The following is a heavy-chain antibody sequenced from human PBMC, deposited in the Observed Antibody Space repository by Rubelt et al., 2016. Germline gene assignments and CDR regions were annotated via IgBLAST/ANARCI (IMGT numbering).Heavy chain of an antibody. D-gene: IGHD3-3*01. V-gene: IGHV3-74*01. CDR2: ISGSGGST. CDR3: ARDGSEWSRDY. Sequence: EVQLVESGGGLVQPGGSLRLSCAASGFTFSNYWMHWVRQVPGKGLVWVSGISGSGGSTYYADSVKGRFTISRDNAMNSLYLQMNSLGVDDTAMYFCARDGSEWSRDYWGQGTLVTVSS. J-gene: IGHJ4*02. CDR1: GFTFSNYW.